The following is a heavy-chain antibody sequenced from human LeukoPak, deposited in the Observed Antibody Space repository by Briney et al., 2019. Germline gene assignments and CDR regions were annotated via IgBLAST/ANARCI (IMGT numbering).Heavy chain of an antibody. CDR3: AKNLPDRRGSSSYYFDY. V-gene: IGHV3-30*02. J-gene: IGHJ4*02. D-gene: IGHD6-6*01. Sequence: GSLRLSCAASGFTFSSYGMHWVRQAPDKGLEWVAFIRYDGSNKYYADSVKGRFTISRDNSKNTLYLQMNSLRAEDTAVYYCAKNLPDRRGSSSYYFDYWGQGTLVTVSS. CDR2: IRYDGSNK. CDR1: GFTFSSYG.